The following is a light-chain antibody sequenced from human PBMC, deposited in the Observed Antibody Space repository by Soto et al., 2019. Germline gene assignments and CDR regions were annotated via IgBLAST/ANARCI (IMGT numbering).Light chain of an antibody. V-gene: IGLV1-51*01. Sequence: QSVLTQPPSVSAAPGQKVTISCSGSSSNIGNNYVSWYQQLPGTAPKLLIYDNNKRPSGIPDRFSGSKSGTSATLGITGLQTGDEADYYCGTWDSSLSLWVFGTGTKLTVL. CDR2: DNN. CDR1: SSNIGNNY. CDR3: GTWDSSLSLWV. J-gene: IGLJ1*01.